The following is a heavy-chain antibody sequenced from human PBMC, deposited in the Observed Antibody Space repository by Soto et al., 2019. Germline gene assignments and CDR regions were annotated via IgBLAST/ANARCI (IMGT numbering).Heavy chain of an antibody. D-gene: IGHD1-26*01. Sequence: QVQLVESGGGVVQPGRSLRLSCAASGFTFSSYAMHWVRQAPGKGLEWVAVISYDGSNKYYADSVKGRFTISRDNSKNTLYLQMNSLRAEDTAVYYCARQRWEPLYYYYGMDVWGQGTTVTVSS. V-gene: IGHV3-30-3*01. CDR3: ARQRWEPLYYYYGMDV. CDR2: ISYDGSNK. J-gene: IGHJ6*02. CDR1: GFTFSSYA.